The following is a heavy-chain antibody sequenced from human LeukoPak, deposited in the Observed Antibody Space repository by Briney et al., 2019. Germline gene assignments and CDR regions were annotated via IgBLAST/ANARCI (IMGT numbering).Heavy chain of an antibody. CDR1: GGSISSYY. J-gene: IGHJ5*02. Sequence: SETLSLTCTVSGGSISSYYWSWIRQPPGKGLEWIRYIYYSGSTNYNPSLKSRVTISVDTSKNQFSLKLSSVTAADTAVYYCARVTIAAAGTFWFDPWGQGTLVTVSS. D-gene: IGHD6-13*01. CDR3: ARVTIAAAGTFWFDP. CDR2: IYYSGST. V-gene: IGHV4-59*01.